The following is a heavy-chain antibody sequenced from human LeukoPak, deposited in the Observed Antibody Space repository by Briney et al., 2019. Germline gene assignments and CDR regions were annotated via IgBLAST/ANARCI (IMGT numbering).Heavy chain of an antibody. CDR3: AVNDAFDI. J-gene: IGHJ3*02. CDR2: ISSGSSYI. Sequence: PGRSLRLSCAASGFTFSSYSMNWVRQAPGKGLEWVSSISSGSSYIYYADSVKGRFAISRDNAKNSLYLQMNSLRAEDTAVYYCAVNDAFDIWGQGTMVTVSS. V-gene: IGHV3-21*01. CDR1: GFTFSSYS.